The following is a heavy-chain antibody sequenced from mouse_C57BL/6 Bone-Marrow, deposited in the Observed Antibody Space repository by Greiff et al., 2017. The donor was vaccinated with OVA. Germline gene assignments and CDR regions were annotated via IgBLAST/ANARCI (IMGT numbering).Heavy chain of an antibody. CDR3: ARSYYGNPYYYAMDY. J-gene: IGHJ4*01. CDR2: IHPNSGST. V-gene: IGHV1-64*01. D-gene: IGHD2-10*01. CDR1: GYTFTSYW. Sequence: VQLQQPGAELVKPGASVKLSCKASGYTFTSYWMHWVKQRPGQGLEWIGMIHPNSGSTNYNEKFKSKATLTVDKSSSTAYMQLSSLTSEDSAVYYCARSYYGNPYYYAMDYWGQGTSVTVSS.